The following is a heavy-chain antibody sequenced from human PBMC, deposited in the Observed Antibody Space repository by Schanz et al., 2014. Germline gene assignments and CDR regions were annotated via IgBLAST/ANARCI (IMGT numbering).Heavy chain of an antibody. CDR1: GNTLSAYY. D-gene: IGHD3-10*01. Sequence: QVQLVQSGADVKKPGASVKVSCKASGNTLSAYYIHWIRQAPGQGLEWMGWISGYNGNTNYAQKLQGRVTMTTDASMSTAYMELRSLRSDDTAVYYCARDRIGHYYGSGSIDPWGQGTLVTVSS. V-gene: IGHV1-18*01. J-gene: IGHJ5*02. CDR3: ARDRIGHYYGSGSIDP. CDR2: ISGYNGNT.